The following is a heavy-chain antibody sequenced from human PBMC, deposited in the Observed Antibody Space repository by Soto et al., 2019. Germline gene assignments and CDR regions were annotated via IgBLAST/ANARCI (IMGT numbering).Heavy chain of an antibody. Sequence: ASVKVSCKASGGTFDDFIMNWVRQTPGQGLEWMGGIVPMFGTATYAEKFKGRVTISATGSTSTAYMELTSLRSEDTAVYYCARYGTPGRSLSRYFGMDVWPRETTVAV. CDR1: GGTFDDFI. D-gene: IGHD1-1*01. V-gene: IGHV1-69*13. J-gene: IGHJ6*02. CDR3: ARYGTPGRSLSRYFGMDV. CDR2: IVPMFGTA.